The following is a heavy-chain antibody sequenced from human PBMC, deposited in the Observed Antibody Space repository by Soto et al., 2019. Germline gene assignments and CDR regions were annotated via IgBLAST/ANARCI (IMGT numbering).Heavy chain of an antibody. V-gene: IGHV3-23*01. J-gene: IGHJ6*02. Sequence: GSLRLSCTASGFVFSTYAMTWVRQPVGKGLEWVSGISGSGDSTYYAESVRGRFTISRDNSKNTLYLQMNSLRAEDTAVYYCAKDLKIAAGYGMDVWGQGTTVTVSS. CDR3: AKDLKIAAGYGMDV. D-gene: IGHD6-13*01. CDR1: GFVFSTYA. CDR2: ISGSGDST.